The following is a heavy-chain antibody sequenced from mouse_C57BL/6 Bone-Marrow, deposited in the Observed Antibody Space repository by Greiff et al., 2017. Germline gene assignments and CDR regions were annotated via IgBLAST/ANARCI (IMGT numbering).Heavy chain of an antibody. D-gene: IGHD2-10*02. CDR2: ISAGGSYT. V-gene: IGHV5-4*01. Sequence: EVHLVESGGGLVKPGGSLKLSCAASGFTFSSYAMSWVRQTPEKRLEWVATISAGGSYTYYPDNVKGRFTISRDNAKNNLYLQMSHLKSEDKAMYYCAREGYGNYGWGCAYWGQGTLVTVSA. CDR3: AREGYGNYGWGCAY. J-gene: IGHJ3*01. CDR1: GFTFSSYA.